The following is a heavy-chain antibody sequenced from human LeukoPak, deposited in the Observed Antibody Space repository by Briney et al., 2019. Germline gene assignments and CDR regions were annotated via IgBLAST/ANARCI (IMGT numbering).Heavy chain of an antibody. J-gene: IGHJ4*02. D-gene: IGHD3-10*01. Sequence: PGGSLRLSCAASGFTFSSYAMSWVCQAPGKGLEWVSDISGSGGSTYYADSVKGRFTISRDNSKNTLYLQMNSLRAEDTAVYYCAKDADYYGSGSYSDYWGQGTLVTVSS. CDR2: ISGSGGST. CDR3: AKDADYYGSGSYSDY. CDR1: GFTFSSYA. V-gene: IGHV3-23*01.